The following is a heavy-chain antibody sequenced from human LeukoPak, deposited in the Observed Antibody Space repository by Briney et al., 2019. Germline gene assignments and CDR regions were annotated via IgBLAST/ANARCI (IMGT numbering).Heavy chain of an antibody. CDR1: GFSFSTYA. CDR3: SKRDIVAGVVDR. CDR2: ISDDGVCA. J-gene: IGHJ4*02. V-gene: IGHV3-23*01. Sequence: PGGSLRLSCAASGFSFSTYAMGWVRQAPGKELEWVSIISDDGVCAYYADSVKGRFTISRDNSKDTLYLQMNSLRAEDTAVYYCSKRDIVAGVVDRWGQGALVTVSS. D-gene: IGHD5-12*01.